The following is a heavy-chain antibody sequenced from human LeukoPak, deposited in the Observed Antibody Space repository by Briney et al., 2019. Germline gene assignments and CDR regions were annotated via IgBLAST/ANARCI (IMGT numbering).Heavy chain of an antibody. CDR2: IYYSGST. V-gene: IGHV4-59*11. J-gene: IGHJ4*02. CDR3: ARDSSGYWFFDY. Sequence: SETLSLTCTVSGGSISSHYWSWIRQPPGKGLEWIGYIYYSGSTNYNPSLKSRVTISVDTSKNQFSLKLSSVTASDTAVYYCARDSSGYWFFDYWGQGTLVTVSS. D-gene: IGHD3-22*01. CDR1: GGSISSHY.